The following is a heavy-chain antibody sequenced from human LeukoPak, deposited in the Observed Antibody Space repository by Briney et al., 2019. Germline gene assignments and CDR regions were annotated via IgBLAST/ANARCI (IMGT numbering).Heavy chain of an antibody. Sequence: SETLSLTCTVSGDSFRNHYWTWIRQPPGKTLEWIGYVHSSGSTKYNPSLRSRVTISLDTSKNQFSLKLSSVTAADTAVYYCARDSAPVRASRYFDLWGRGTLVTVSS. J-gene: IGHJ2*01. CDR2: VHSSGST. CDR1: GDSFRNHY. D-gene: IGHD1-26*01. CDR3: ARDSAPVRASRYFDL. V-gene: IGHV4-59*11.